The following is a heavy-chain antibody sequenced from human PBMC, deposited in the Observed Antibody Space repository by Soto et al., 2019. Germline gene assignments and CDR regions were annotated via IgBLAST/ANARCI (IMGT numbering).Heavy chain of an antibody. V-gene: IGHV3-74*01. D-gene: IGHD2-15*01. J-gene: IGHJ3*02. CDR3: ARGACSGGSCPGGAFDI. CDR2: INSDGSST. Sequence: GGSLRLSCAASGFTFSSYWMHWVRQAPGKGLVWVSRINSDGSSTSYADSVKGRFTISRDNAKNTLYLQMNSLRAEDTAVYYCARGACSGGSCPGGAFDIWGQGTMVTVSS. CDR1: GFTFSSYW.